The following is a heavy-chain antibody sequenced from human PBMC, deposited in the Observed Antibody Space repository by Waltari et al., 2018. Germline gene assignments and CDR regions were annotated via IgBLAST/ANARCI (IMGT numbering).Heavy chain of an antibody. Sequence: EGQLVESGGGLVQPGGSLRLSCAASGFPFSTFWMTWVLQAPGKVRGGVDKMKQDGREKYYVYPVKCRFTISRDNAKNSLCQEMNSLRADDTAVYYCARDRGFLGLFDPWGQGSLVTVSS. V-gene: IGHV3-7*03. CDR2: MKQDGREK. J-gene: IGHJ5*02. D-gene: IGHD3-3*01. CDR3: ARDRGFLGLFDP. CDR1: GFPFSTFW.